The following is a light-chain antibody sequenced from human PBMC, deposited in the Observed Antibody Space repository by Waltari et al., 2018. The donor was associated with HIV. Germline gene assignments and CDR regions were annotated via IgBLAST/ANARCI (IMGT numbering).Light chain of an antibody. J-gene: IGKJ4*01. CDR1: QSVLYSPYNYNY. V-gene: IGKV4-1*01. CDR3: QQYFSTPHT. Sequence: DIVMTQSPDSLAVSLGERTTINCKSSQSVLYSPYNYNYLAWSQQKPGQPPRLLIYWASTREAGVPDRVSGSGSGTDFTPTFSSLQAEDVAVYYCQQYFSTPHTFAGGTKVEIK. CDR2: WAS.